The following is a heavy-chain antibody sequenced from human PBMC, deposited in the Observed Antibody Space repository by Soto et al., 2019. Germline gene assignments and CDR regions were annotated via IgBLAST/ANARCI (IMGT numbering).Heavy chain of an antibody. J-gene: IGHJ6*03. CDR2: INWNGGST. V-gene: IGHV3-20*01. CDR1: GFTFDDYG. CDR3: ARWGYGSGSYYNAPLSDYYYYYMDV. Sequence: EVQLVESGGGVVRPGGSLRLSCAASGFTFDDYGMSWVRQAPGKGLEWVSGINWNGGSTGYADSVKGRFTLSRDNAKHSLYLQMNSLRAEDTALYHCARWGYGSGSYYNAPLSDYYYYYMDVWGKGTTVTVSS. D-gene: IGHD3-10*01.